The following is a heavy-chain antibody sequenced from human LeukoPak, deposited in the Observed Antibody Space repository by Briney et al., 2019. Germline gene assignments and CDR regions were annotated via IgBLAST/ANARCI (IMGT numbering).Heavy chain of an antibody. Sequence: PGGSLRLSCLASGFTFSNSWMTWVRQAPGRGLEWVANIKEDGSDKQYVDSVRGRFTISRDDAKNSVSLQMDGLRAEDTAVYHCVRESDVWSGPGIGRPLDVWGKGNTVTVS. D-gene: IGHD3-3*01. J-gene: IGHJ6*03. CDR2: IKEDGSDK. CDR3: VRESDVWSGPGIGRPLDV. V-gene: IGHV3-7*01. CDR1: GFTFSNSW.